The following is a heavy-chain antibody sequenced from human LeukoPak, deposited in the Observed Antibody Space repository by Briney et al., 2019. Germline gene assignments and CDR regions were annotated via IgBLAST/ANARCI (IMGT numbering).Heavy chain of an antibody. Sequence: SETPSLTCAVYGGSFSGYYWSWIRQPPGKGLEWIGEINHSGSTNYNPSLKSRVTISVDTSKNQFSLKLSSVTAADTAVYYCAREPLLWFGEYLPGAFDIWGQGTMVTVSS. D-gene: IGHD3-10*01. J-gene: IGHJ3*02. CDR1: GGSFSGYY. V-gene: IGHV4-34*01. CDR2: INHSGST. CDR3: AREPLLWFGEYLPGAFDI.